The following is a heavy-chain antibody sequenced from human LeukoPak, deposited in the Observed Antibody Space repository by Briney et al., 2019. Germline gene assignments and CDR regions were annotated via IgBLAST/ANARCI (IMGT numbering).Heavy chain of an antibody. CDR1: GFTFINAW. J-gene: IGHJ4*02. CDR2: ITGSGGGT. D-gene: IGHD2/OR15-2a*01. Sequence: GGSLRLSCAASGFTFINAWMSWVRQAPGKGPEWVSAITGSGGGTYYADSVKGRFTISRDNSKNTLYLQMNSLRAEDTAIYYCAKERAFGTWLGDYWGQGTPVTVSS. CDR3: AKERAFGTWLGDY. V-gene: IGHV3-23*01.